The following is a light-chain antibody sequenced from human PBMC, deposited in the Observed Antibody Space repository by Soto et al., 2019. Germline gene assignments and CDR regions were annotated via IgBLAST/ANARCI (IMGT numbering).Light chain of an antibody. V-gene: IGKV3-20*01. CDR2: EAS. J-gene: IGKJ5*01. CDR1: QSVNSRY. CDR3: QQYGRPPRAT. Sequence: EIVMTQSPATLSVSPGGRATLSCRASQSVNSRYIAWYQVKPGQAPRLLIYEASSRATGIPDRFSGGGSGTDFTLSISKVEPEDFAVYYCQQYGRPPRATFGQGTRLEIK.